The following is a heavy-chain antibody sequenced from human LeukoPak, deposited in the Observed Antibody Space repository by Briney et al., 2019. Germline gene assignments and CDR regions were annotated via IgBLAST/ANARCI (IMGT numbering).Heavy chain of an antibody. V-gene: IGHV3-23*01. D-gene: IGHD6-13*01. CDR3: AKSGPGYEVDY. CDR1: GFTFSSYA. J-gene: IGHJ4*02. Sequence: QPGGSLRLSCAASGFTFSSYAIGWVRQAPGKGLEWVSAISGSGGGTYYADSVKGRFTISRDNSKNTLYLQITGLRAEDTAIYYCAKSGPGYEVDYWGQGTLVTVSS. CDR2: ISGSGGGT.